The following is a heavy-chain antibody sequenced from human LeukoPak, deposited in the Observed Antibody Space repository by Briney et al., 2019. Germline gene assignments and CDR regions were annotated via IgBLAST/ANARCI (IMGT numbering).Heavy chain of an antibody. CDR1: GGSISSSSYY. CDR2: IYYSGST. J-gene: IGHJ4*02. D-gene: IGHD3-10*01. CDR3: ARGSPGEVYFDY. V-gene: IGHV4-39*07. Sequence: ASETLSLTCTVSGGSISSSSYYWGWIRQPPGKGLEWIGSIYYSGSTDYNPSLKSRVTISADTSKNRFSLKLSSVTAADTAVYYCARGSPGEVYFDYWGQGTLVTVSS.